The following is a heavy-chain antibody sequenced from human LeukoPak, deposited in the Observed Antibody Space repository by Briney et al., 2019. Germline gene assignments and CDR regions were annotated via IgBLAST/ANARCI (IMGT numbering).Heavy chain of an antibody. J-gene: IGHJ4*02. D-gene: IGHD1-26*01. V-gene: IGHV4-39*01. Sequence: SETLSLTCTVSGGSISSSSYYWGWIRQPPGKGLEWIGSIYYSGSTYYNPSLKSRVTISVDTSKNQFSLKLSSVTAADTAVYYCATYIVGATRYWGLGLLVTVSS. CDR2: IYYSGST. CDR1: GGSISSSSYY. CDR3: ATYIVGATRY.